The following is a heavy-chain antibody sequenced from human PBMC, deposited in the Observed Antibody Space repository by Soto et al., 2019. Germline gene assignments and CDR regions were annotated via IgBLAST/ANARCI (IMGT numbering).Heavy chain of an antibody. CDR2: IIPIFGKG. CDR3: ARVAGPDFSHYYGIDV. J-gene: IGHJ6*02. Sequence: QVQLVRSGAEGKKPGSSVKVSCKASGGTFSRFGISWVRQAPGQGLEWMGGIIPIFGKGDYAPKFRGRVTFTADEVTTTVYMEMSSLSSGDTAVYYCARVAGPDFSHYYGIDVLGQGTTVTVSS. D-gene: IGHD6-19*01. V-gene: IGHV1-69*12. CDR1: GGTFSRFG.